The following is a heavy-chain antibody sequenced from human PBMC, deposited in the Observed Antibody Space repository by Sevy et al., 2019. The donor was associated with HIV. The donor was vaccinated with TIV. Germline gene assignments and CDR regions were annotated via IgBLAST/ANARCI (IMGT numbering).Heavy chain of an antibody. CDR1: GGSIKSGGYY. D-gene: IGHD3-3*01. CDR2: IYYRGNT. Sequence: SETLSLTCTVSGGSIKSGGYYWTWIRQHPGEGLEWIGFIYYRGNTAYNASLKSRVTISIDTSQNQFSLKLSSVTAADTAVSYCARLFWSGSVYLDYWGQGALVTVSS. V-gene: IGHV4-31*03. J-gene: IGHJ4*02. CDR3: ARLFWSGSVYLDY.